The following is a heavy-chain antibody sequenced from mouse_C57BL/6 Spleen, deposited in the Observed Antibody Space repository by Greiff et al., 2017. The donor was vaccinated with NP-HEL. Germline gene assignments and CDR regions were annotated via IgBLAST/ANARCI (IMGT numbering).Heavy chain of an antibody. D-gene: IGHD3-2*02. Sequence: EVMLVESGGGLVQPGGSLKLSCAASGFTFSDYYMYWVRQTPEKRLEWVAYISNGGGSTYYPDTVKGRFTISRVNAKNTLYLQMSRLKSEDTAMYYCARGETAQATRAMDYWGQGTSVTVSS. CDR1: GFTFSDYY. J-gene: IGHJ4*01. CDR2: ISNGGGST. V-gene: IGHV5-12*01. CDR3: ARGETAQATRAMDY.